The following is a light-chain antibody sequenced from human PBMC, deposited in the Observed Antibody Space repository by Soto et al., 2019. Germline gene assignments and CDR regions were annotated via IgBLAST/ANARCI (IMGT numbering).Light chain of an antibody. CDR2: AAS. CDR3: QQSYSTPIT. CDR1: QGIRND. V-gene: IGKV1-39*01. J-gene: IGKJ5*01. Sequence: DIQMTQSPSSLSASVGDRVTITCRASQGIRNDVGWYQQKPEKAPKRLIYAASSLQSGVPSRFSGSASGTDFTLTISSLQAEDFATYCRQQSYSTPITFGQGTRLEIK.